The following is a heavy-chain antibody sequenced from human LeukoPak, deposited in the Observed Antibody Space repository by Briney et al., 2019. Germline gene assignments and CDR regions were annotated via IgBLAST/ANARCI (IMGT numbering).Heavy chain of an antibody. Sequence: PGGSLRLSCAASGFTFSSYSMNWVRQAPGKGLEWVSAISGSGGSTYYADSVKGRFTISRDNSKNTLYLQMNSLRAEDTAVYYCANTEFGRYSGLWGQGTLVTVSS. CDR1: GFTFSSYS. V-gene: IGHV3-23*01. J-gene: IGHJ4*02. CDR2: ISGSGGST. D-gene: IGHD1-26*01. CDR3: ANTEFGRYSGL.